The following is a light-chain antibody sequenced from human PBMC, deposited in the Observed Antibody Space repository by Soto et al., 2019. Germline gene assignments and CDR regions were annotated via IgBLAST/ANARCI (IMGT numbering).Light chain of an antibody. J-gene: IGLJ2*01. CDR3: QSYDISHRGVV. Sequence: QSVLTQPPSVSGAPGQRIIISCTGSSSNIGAGFDVHWYQHLPGTAPKLLVYDNDNRPSGLPARFSDSRSGTSASLDITSVPADDEADYSCQSYDISHRGVVFGGGTQLTVL. CDR1: SSNIGAGFD. V-gene: IGLV1-40*01. CDR2: DND.